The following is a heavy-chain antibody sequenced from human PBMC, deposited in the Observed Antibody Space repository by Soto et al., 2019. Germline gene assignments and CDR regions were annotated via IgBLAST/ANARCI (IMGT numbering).Heavy chain of an antibody. V-gene: IGHV3-48*01. Sequence: GGSLRLSCAASGFTFNSYSMTWVRQAPGKGLEWVSYISSSSSTMYFADSVKGRFTISRDNAKNSLYLQMNSLRAEDTAVYYCAREGSSSTWYPVDYWCQGT. J-gene: IGHJ4*02. D-gene: IGHD6-13*01. CDR3: AREGSSSTWYPVDY. CDR1: GFTFNSYS. CDR2: ISSSSSTM.